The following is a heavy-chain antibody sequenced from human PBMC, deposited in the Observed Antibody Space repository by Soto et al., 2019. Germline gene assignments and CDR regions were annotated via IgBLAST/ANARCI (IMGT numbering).Heavy chain of an antibody. J-gene: IGHJ5*02. V-gene: IGHV2-5*01. CDR1: GFSLSTSGVG. D-gene: IGHD2-2*01. Sequence: QITLKESGPTLVKPTQTLTLTCTFSGFSLSTSGVGAGWIRQPPGKALEWLALIYWNDDKRYSPSLKSRLTITKDTSKNQVVLTMTNMDPVDTATYYCAHTSYCSSTSCYSYNWFDPWGQGTLVTVSS. CDR3: AHTSYCSSTSCYSYNWFDP. CDR2: IYWNDDK.